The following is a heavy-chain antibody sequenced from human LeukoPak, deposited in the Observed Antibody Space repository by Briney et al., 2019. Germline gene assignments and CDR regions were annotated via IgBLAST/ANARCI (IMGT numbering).Heavy chain of an antibody. D-gene: IGHD3-22*01. CDR1: GYTFTSYF. Sequence: ASVKVSCKASGYTFTSYFMHWVRQAPGQGLEWMGWISAYNGNTNYAQKLQGRVTMTTDTSTSTAYMELRSLRSDDTAVYYCARDEEGYDSSGPWGQGTLVTVSS. J-gene: IGHJ4*02. V-gene: IGHV1-18*04. CDR2: ISAYNGNT. CDR3: ARDEEGYDSSGP.